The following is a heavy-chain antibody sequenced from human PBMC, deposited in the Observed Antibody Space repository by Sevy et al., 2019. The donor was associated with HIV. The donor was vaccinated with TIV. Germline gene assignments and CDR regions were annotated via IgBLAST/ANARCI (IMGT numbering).Heavy chain of an antibody. CDR2: IYYSGST. V-gene: IGHV4-59*01. J-gene: IGHJ4*02. Sequence: SETLSLTCTVSGGSISSYYWSWIRQPPGKGLEWIGYIYYSGSTNYNPSLKSRVTISVDTSKNQFSRKLSSMTAAETAVHYCARVVGYYYSSGYGFDYWGQGTLVTVSS. D-gene: IGHD3-22*01. CDR3: ARVVGYYYSSGYGFDY. CDR1: GGSISSYY.